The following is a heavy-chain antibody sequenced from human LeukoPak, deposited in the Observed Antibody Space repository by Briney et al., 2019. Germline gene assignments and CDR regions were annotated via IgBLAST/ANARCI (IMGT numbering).Heavy chain of an antibody. V-gene: IGHV5-51*01. D-gene: IGHD5-18*01. CDR3: ARGGNTAADY. CDR2: IYPGDSDT. Sequence: GESLKISCKGSGYSFSDYWIAWVRQMPGKGLEWMGIIYPGDSDTRYSPSFQGQVTISADKSISTAFLQWSSLRASDTAMYYCARGGNTAADYWGQGTLVTVSS. J-gene: IGHJ4*02. CDR1: GYSFSDYW.